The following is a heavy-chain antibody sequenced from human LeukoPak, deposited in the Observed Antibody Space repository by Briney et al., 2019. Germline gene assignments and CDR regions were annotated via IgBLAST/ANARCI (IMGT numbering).Heavy chain of an antibody. CDR3: ARVSGGVDSSSWYEENYFDY. D-gene: IGHD6-13*01. V-gene: IGHV3-11*01. CDR2: ISSSGSTI. J-gene: IGHJ4*02. Sequence: GGSLRLSCAASGFTVSSNYIIWVRQAPGKGLEWVSYISSSGSTIYYADSVKGRFTISRDNAKNSLYLQMNSLRAEDTAVYYCARVSGGVDSSSWYEENYFDYWGQGTLVTVSS. CDR1: GFTVSSNY.